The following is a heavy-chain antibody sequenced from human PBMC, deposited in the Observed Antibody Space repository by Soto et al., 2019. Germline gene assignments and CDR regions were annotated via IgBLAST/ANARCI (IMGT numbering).Heavy chain of an antibody. CDR2: IIPIFGTA. V-gene: IGHV1-69*13. Sequence: SVKVSCKASGGTFSSYAISWVRQAPGQGLEWMGGIIPIFGTANYAQKFQGRVTITADESTSTAYMELSSLRSEDTAVYYCARDWEVDSYSSGWPPQFDPCGQGTLVTVSS. CDR1: GGTFSSYA. J-gene: IGHJ5*02. CDR3: ARDWEVDSYSSGWPPQFDP. D-gene: IGHD6-19*01.